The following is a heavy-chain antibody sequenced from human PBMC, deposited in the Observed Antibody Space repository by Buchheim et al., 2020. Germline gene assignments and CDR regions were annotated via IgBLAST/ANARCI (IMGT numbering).Heavy chain of an antibody. CDR3: ARNLGYCSSTSCTLYYYYGMDV. CDR1: GFTFSSYA. D-gene: IGHD2-2*03. CDR2: ISYDGSNK. Sequence: QVQLVESGGGVVQPGRSLRLSCAASGFTFSSYAMHWVRQAPGKGLAWVAVISYDGSNKYYADSVKGRFTISSDNSQNTLYLQMNSLRAEDTAAYYCARNLGYCSSTSCTLYYYYGMDVWGQGTT. V-gene: IGHV3-30*04. J-gene: IGHJ6*02.